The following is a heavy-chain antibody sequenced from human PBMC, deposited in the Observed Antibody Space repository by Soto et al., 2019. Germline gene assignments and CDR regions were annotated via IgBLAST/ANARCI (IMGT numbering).Heavy chain of an antibody. D-gene: IGHD3-10*01. CDR3: ARVRITMVRGVIPNWFDH. Sequence: SETLSLTCAVSGGSISSGGYSWSWIRQPPGKGLEWIGYIYHSGSTYYNPSLKSRVTISVDRSKNQFSLKLSSVTAADTAVYYCARVRITMVRGVIPNWFDHWGQGTLVTVSS. CDR1: GGSISSGGYS. J-gene: IGHJ5*02. CDR2: IYHSGST. V-gene: IGHV4-30-2*01.